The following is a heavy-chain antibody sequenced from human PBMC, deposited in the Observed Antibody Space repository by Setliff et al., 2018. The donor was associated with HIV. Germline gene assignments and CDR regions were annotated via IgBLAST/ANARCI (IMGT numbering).Heavy chain of an antibody. Sequence: ASVKVSCKTSGYMFNIYYMHWVRQVPGQGLEWMGWNNPNTGGTKYAQKFQGRVTMTMDTSTTTAYMELSGLKSDDTAVYYCARDHVVCSGGTCRSDDPYYYYYMNVWGQGTTVTVSS. CDR3: ARDHVVCSGGTCRSDDPYYYYYMNV. J-gene: IGHJ6*03. CDR1: GYMFNIYY. V-gene: IGHV1-2*02. D-gene: IGHD2-15*01. CDR2: NNPNTGGT.